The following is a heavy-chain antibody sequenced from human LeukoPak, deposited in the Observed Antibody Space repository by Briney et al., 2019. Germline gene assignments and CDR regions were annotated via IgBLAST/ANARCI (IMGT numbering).Heavy chain of an antibody. CDR2: ISYDGSNK. J-gene: IGHJ6*02. D-gene: IGHD2-2*01. V-gene: IGHV3-30-3*01. Sequence: GGSLRLSCAASGFTFSSYAMHWVRQAPGKGLEWVAVISYDGSNKYYADSVKGRFTISRDNSKNTLYLQMNSLRAEDTAAYYCARSYCSSTSCYPGYGMDVWGQGTTVTVSS. CDR1: GFTFSSYA. CDR3: ARSYCSSTSCYPGYGMDV.